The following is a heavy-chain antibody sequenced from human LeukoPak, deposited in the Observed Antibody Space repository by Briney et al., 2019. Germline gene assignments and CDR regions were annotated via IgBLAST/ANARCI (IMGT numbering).Heavy chain of an antibody. J-gene: IGHJ3*02. CDR1: GFTFSSYG. Sequence: GRSLRLSCAASGFTFSSYGMHWVRQAPGKGLEWVAVISYDGSNKYYADSVKGRFTISRDNSKNTLYLQMNSLRAEDTAVYYCARDQSYYYDSSGYDAFDIWGQGTMVTVSS. D-gene: IGHD3-22*01. CDR3: ARDQSYYYDSSGYDAFDI. V-gene: IGHV3-30*03. CDR2: ISYDGSNK.